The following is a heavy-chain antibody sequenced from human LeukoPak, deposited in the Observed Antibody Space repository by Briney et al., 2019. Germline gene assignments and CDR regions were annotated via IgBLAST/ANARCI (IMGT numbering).Heavy chain of an antibody. D-gene: IGHD2-2*01. CDR3: ASDQKYCSSTSCSFLFPDSYGMDV. CDR1: GGSISSSSYY. V-gene: IGHV4-39*01. Sequence: SETLSLTCTVSGGSISSSSYYWGWIRQPPGKGLEWIGSMYYSGSTYSNPSLKSRLTISVDTSKNQFSLKLSSVTAADTAVYYCASDQKYCSSTSCSFLFPDSYGMDVWGQGTTVTVSS. CDR2: MYYSGST. J-gene: IGHJ6*02.